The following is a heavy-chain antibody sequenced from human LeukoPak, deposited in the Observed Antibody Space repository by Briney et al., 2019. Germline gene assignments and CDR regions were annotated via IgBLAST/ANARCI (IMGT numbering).Heavy chain of an antibody. D-gene: IGHD3-22*01. J-gene: IGHJ3*02. CDR3: SGGSSGYPTQAAFDI. CDR1: GFTFSSYG. CDR2: IWYDGSNK. V-gene: IGHV3-33*01. Sequence: GGSLRLSCAASGFTFSSYGMHWVRQAPGKGLEWVAVIWYDGSNKYYADSVKGRFTISRDNSKNTLYLQMNSLRAEDTAVYYCSGGSSGYPTQAAFDIWGQGTMVTVSS.